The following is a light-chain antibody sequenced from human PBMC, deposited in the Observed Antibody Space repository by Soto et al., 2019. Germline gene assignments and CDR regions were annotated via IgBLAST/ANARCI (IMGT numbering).Light chain of an antibody. CDR2: DDN. Sequence: QSVMTQPPSVSAAPGQKVTISCSGSSSNIGGNSVSWYQQLPGTAPKLLIYDDNKRPSGIPDRFSGSKSGTSATLGITGFQTGDEADYYCETWDSRLSAVLFGGGTKLTVL. V-gene: IGLV1-51*01. J-gene: IGLJ3*02. CDR3: ETWDSRLSAVL. CDR1: SSNIGGNS.